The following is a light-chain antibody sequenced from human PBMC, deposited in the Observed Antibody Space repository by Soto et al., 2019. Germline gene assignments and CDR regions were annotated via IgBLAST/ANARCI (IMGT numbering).Light chain of an antibody. CDR1: QAISTW. V-gene: IGKV1D-12*01. J-gene: IGKJ1*01. CDR3: QQANSFPRT. Sequence: DLQMTQSPSSVSASVGDRVTITCRASQAISTWLAWYQQKPGKAPKLLIYAASNLQTGVPSRFSGSGSGTDFTLTISRLQTEDFATYYCQQANSFPRTFGQGTKVEIK. CDR2: AAS.